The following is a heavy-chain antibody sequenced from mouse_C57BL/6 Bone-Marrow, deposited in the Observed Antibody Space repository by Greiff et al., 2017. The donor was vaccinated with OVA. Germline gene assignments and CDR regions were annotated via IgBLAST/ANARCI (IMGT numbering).Heavy chain of an antibody. J-gene: IGHJ1*03. Sequence: QVHVKQPGAELVKPGASVKLSCKASGYTFTSYWMHWVKQRPGRGLEWIGRIDPNSGGTKYNEKFKSKATLTVDKPSSTAYMQLSSLTSEDSAVYYCARRYYGSSLWYFDVWGTGTTVTVSS. CDR3: ARRYYGSSLWYFDV. V-gene: IGHV1-72*01. D-gene: IGHD1-1*01. CDR2: IDPNSGGT. CDR1: GYTFTSYW.